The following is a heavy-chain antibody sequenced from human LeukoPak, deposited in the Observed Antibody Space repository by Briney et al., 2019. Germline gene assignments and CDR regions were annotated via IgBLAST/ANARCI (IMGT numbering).Heavy chain of an antibody. CDR3: AKGRAVVVPATRELES. CDR2: ISDDGGAT. Sequence: GGSLRLSCVASGFTFSNYAMTWVRQAPGQGLKWVSIISDDGGATYYADSVKGRFIISRDSSKNTLYLQMNSLRVEDTAVYYCAKGRAVVVPATRELESWGQGILVTVSP. V-gene: IGHV3-23*01. J-gene: IGHJ4*02. CDR1: GFTFSNYA. D-gene: IGHD2-2*01.